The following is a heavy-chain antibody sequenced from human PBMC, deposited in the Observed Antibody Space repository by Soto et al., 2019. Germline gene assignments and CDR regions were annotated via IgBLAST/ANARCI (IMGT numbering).Heavy chain of an antibody. J-gene: IGHJ4*02. D-gene: IGHD6-6*01. V-gene: IGHV3-21*01. CDR2: ISSSSSYI. Sequence: EVQLVESGGGLVKPGGSLRLSCAASGFTFSSYSMNWVHQAPGKGLEWVSSISSSSSYIYYADSVKGRFTISRDNAKNSLYLQMNSLRAEDTAVYYCAREGGQLVPGFDYWGQGTLVTVSS. CDR1: GFTFSSYS. CDR3: AREGGQLVPGFDY.